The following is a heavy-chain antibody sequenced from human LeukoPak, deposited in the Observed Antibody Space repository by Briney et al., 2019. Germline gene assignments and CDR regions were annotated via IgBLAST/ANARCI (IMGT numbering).Heavy chain of an antibody. Sequence: ASVKVSCKASGYTFTGYYMDWVRQAPGEGLEWMGRINPNGGDTSSAQKFQGRVTMTRDTSISTAYMELSSLRSDDTAVYYCARARGSTFDYWGQGTLVTVSS. J-gene: IGHJ4*02. CDR1: GYTFTGYY. V-gene: IGHV1-2*02. D-gene: IGHD5/OR15-5a*01. CDR2: INPNGGDT. CDR3: ARARGSTFDY.